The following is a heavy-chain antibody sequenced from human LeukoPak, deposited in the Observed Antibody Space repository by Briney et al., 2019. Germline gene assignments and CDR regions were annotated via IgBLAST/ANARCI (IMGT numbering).Heavy chain of an antibody. V-gene: IGHV1-69*13. Sequence: SVTVSCKASGGTFSSYAISWVRQAPGQGREWMGGIIPIFGTANYAQKFQGRVTITADESTSTAYMELSSLRAEDTAVYYCARAAYGAPFDYWGQGPLVTVSS. J-gene: IGHJ4*02. CDR1: GGTFSSYA. CDR3: ARAAYGAPFDY. CDR2: IIPIFGTA. D-gene: IGHD4-17*01.